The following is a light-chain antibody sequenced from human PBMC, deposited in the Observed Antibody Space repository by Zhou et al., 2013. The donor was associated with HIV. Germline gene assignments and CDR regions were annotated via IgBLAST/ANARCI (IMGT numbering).Light chain of an antibody. V-gene: IGKV3-20*01. J-gene: IGKJ1*01. CDR2: GAS. CDR3: QQYGDSPAT. CDR1: QSVSSRY. Sequence: EIVLTQSPGTLSLSPGERATLSCRASQSVSSRYLGWYQQKPGQAPRLLIYGASSRATGIPDRFSGSGSGTDFTLTISRLEPEDFAVYFCQQYGDSPATFGQGTRVEVK.